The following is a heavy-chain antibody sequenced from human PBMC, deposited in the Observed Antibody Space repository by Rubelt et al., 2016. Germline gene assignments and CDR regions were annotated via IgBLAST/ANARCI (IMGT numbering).Heavy chain of an antibody. D-gene: IGHD5-12*01. Sequence: KGLEWVAVIWYDGSNKYYADSVKGRFTISRDNSKNTLYLQMNSLRAEDTAVYYCARDRPVDSGFDPWGQGTLVTVSS. CDR3: ARDRPVDSGFDP. J-gene: IGHJ5*02. CDR2: IWYDGSNK. V-gene: IGHV3-33*01.